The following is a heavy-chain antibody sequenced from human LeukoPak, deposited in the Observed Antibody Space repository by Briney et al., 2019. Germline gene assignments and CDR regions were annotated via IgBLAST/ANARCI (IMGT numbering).Heavy chain of an antibody. Sequence: GGSLRLSCVASGFTFSSYWMHWVRQAPGSGLVWVSRIDTDGISTNYADSVKGRFTISRDNAKNTLYLQMNSLGAEDTAVYYCARGVGIVEAFDIWGQGTMVSVSS. V-gene: IGHV3-74*01. CDR3: ARGVGIVEAFDI. CDR2: IDTDGIST. CDR1: GFTFSSYW. J-gene: IGHJ3*02. D-gene: IGHD3-22*01.